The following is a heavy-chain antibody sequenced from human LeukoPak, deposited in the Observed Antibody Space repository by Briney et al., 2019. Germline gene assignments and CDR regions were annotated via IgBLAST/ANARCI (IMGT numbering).Heavy chain of an antibody. CDR1: GFSVSSNY. Sequence: GGSLRLSCAASGFSVSSNYMSWVRQAPGKGLEWVSVMYIDGSTYYADSVKGRFTISRDNSKNTLYLQMNSLRAEDTAVYYCAPSPEFGELPSDPWGQGTLVTVSS. J-gene: IGHJ5*02. V-gene: IGHV3-53*05. CDR2: MYIDGST. D-gene: IGHD3-10*01. CDR3: APSPEFGELPSDP.